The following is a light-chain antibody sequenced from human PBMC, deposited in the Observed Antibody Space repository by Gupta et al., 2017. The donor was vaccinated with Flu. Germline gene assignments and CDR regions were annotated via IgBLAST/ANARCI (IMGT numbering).Light chain of an antibody. CDR1: KLGDKY. Sequence: SPGQTASITCSGDKLGDKYACWYQQKPGQSPVLVIYQDSKRPSGIPERFSGTNSGNTATLTISGTQAMDEADYYCQAWDSSSWVFGGGTKLTVL. CDR3: QAWDSSSWV. J-gene: IGLJ3*02. V-gene: IGLV3-1*01. CDR2: QDS.